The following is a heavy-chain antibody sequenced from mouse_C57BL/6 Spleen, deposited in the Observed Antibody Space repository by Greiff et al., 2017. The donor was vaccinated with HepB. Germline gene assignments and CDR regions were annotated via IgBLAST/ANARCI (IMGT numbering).Heavy chain of an antibody. CDR2: ISSGGSYT. CDR1: GFTFSSYG. J-gene: IGHJ3*01. D-gene: IGHD2-4*01. V-gene: IGHV5-6*01. Sequence: VQLKESGGDLVKPGGSLKLSCAASGFTFSSYGMSWVRQTPDKRLEWVATISSGGSYTYYPDSVKGRFTISRDNAKNTLYLQMSSLKSEDTAMYYCARPYDYDGPWFAYWGQGTLVTVSA. CDR3: ARPYDYDGPWFAY.